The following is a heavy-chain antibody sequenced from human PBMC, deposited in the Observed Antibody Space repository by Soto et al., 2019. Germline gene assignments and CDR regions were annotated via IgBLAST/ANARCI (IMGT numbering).Heavy chain of an antibody. D-gene: IGHD3-9*01. J-gene: IGHJ4*02. Sequence: EVQLLESGGHLVQPGGSLRLSCAASGFIFTTYTMNWVRQVQGKGLEWVSGISKHGDQAWDTDHVKGRFTISRDNSKNFLFLQMNNMRVEDTALYYCATDRHPDGIWTFDYWGQGAPVTVSS. CDR3: ATDRHPDGIWTFDY. CDR2: ISKHGDQA. V-gene: IGHV3-23*01. CDR1: GFIFTTYT.